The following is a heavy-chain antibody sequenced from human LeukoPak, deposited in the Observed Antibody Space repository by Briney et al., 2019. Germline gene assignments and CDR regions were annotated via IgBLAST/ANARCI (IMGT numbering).Heavy chain of an antibody. CDR1: GGSISSSSYY. CDR2: IYYSGST. Sequence: SETLSLTCTVSGGSISSSSYYWGWIRQPPGKGLEWIGSIYYSGSTYYNPSLKSRVTISVDTSKNQFSLKLSSVTAADTAVYYCARHDLRLRLLEWLSHFDYWGQGTLVTVSS. J-gene: IGHJ4*02. D-gene: IGHD3-3*01. CDR3: ARHDLRLRLLEWLSHFDY. V-gene: IGHV4-39*01.